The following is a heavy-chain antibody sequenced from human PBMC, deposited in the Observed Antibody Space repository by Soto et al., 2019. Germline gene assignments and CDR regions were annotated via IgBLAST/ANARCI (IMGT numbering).Heavy chain of an antibody. V-gene: IGHV3-23*01. CDR1: GFTFSSYA. D-gene: IGHD6-13*01. CDR3: AKGTGYSSSWSSYYYYYGMDV. J-gene: IGHJ6*02. Sequence: AGGSLRLSCAASGFTFSSYAMSWVRQAPGKGLEWVSAISGSGGSTYYADSVKGRFTISRDNSKNTLYLQMNSLRAEDTAVYYCAKGTGYSSSWSSYYYYYGMDVWGQGTTVTVSS. CDR2: ISGSGGST.